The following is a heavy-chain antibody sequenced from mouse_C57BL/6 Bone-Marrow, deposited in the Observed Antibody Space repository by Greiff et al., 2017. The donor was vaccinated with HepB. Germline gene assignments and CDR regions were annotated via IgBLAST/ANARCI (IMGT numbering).Heavy chain of an antibody. Sequence: LVESGAELVKPGASVTISCKASGYAFSSYWMNWVKQRPGKGLEWIGQIYPGDGDTNYNGKFKGKATLTADKSSSTAYMQLSSLTSEDSAVYFCARLYDYDQTAWFAYWGQGTLVTVSA. V-gene: IGHV1-80*01. J-gene: IGHJ3*01. CDR1: GYAFSSYW. CDR3: ARLYDYDQTAWFAY. CDR2: IYPGDGDT. D-gene: IGHD2-4*01.